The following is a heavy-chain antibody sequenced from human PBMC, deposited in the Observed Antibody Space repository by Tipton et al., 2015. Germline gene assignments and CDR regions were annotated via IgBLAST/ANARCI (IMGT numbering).Heavy chain of an antibody. CDR2: VFYTGKT. CDR1: RDSVTDSAHY. J-gene: IGHJ4*02. CDR3: ARLTVAASPFDY. Sequence: TLSLTCTVSRDSVTDSAHYWSWVRQLPGTGLEWIGYVFYTGKTFYNPSLRGRVSISIDISENQFSLKLSSVTAADTAVYYCARLTVAASPFDYWGQGTLVTVSS. D-gene: IGHD4-23*01. V-gene: IGHV4-31*03.